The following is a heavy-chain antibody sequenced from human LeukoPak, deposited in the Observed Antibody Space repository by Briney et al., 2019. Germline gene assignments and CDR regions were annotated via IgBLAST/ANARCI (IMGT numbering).Heavy chain of an antibody. CDR1: GGSINNYY. CDR3: ARGRLHRGMTAYFDY. D-gene: IGHD5-18*01. V-gene: IGHV4-59*08. CDR2: IYYSGST. Sequence: SETLSLTCTVSGGSINNYYWSWIRQPPGKGLEWIGYIYYSGSTNYNPSLKSRVTISVDTSKNQFSLKLSSVTAADTAVYYCARGRLHRGMTAYFDYWGQGTRVTVSS. J-gene: IGHJ4*02.